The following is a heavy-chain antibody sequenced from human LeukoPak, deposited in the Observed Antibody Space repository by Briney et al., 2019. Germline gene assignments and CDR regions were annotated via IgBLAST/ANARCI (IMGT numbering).Heavy chain of an antibody. CDR1: GFTFSSYE. J-gene: IGHJ4*03. CDR2: ISSSGSTI. V-gene: IGHV3-48*03. Sequence: GGSLRLSCAASGFTFSSYEMNWVRQAPGKGLEWVSYISSSGSTIYYAASVKGRFTISRDNAKNSLYLQMNSLRADDTAVYYCARDGKGRNRIGYYFDYWGQGTTVTVSS. D-gene: IGHD3-10*01. CDR3: ARDGKGRNRIGYYFDY.